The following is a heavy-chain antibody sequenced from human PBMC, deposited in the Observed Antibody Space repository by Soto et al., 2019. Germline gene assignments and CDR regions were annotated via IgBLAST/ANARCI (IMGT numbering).Heavy chain of an antibody. CDR3: ARDFRDSCYDFSPGGY. CDR1: GYTFTSYG. CDR2: ISAYNGNT. D-gene: IGHD5-12*01. V-gene: IGHV1-18*01. J-gene: IGHJ4*02. Sequence: QVQLVQSGAEVKKPGASVKVSCKASGYTFTSYGISWVRQAPGQGLEWMGWISAYNGNTNYAQKLQGRVTMTTDTSTSTAYRERRSLRSDDTAVYYCARDFRDSCYDFSPGGYWGQGTLVTVSS.